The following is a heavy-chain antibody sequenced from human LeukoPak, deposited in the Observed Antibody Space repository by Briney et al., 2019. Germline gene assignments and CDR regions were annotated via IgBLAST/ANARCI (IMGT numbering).Heavy chain of an antibody. J-gene: IGHJ3*02. CDR2: IYHSGSP. CDR3: AKDQKGFYYDSSGYYDQTEPAFDI. Sequence: TLSLTCTVSGDSISSGPYYWSWIRQPPGKGLEWIGYIYHSGSPYYNPSLKSRVSISVDTSKNQFSLKLSSVTAADTAVYYCAKDQKGFYYDSSGYYDQTEPAFDIWGQGTMVTVSS. D-gene: IGHD3-22*01. V-gene: IGHV4-30-2*01. CDR1: GDSISSGPYY.